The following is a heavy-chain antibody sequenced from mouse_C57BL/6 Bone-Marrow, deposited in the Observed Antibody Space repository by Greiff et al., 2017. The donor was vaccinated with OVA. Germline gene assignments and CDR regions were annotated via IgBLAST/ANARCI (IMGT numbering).Heavy chain of an antibody. CDR2: IRNKANGYTT. D-gene: IGHD2-5*01. CDR3: ARGGVSNYLWYFDV. Sequence: EVQLQESGGGLVQPGGSLSLSCAASGFTFTDYYMSWVRQPPGKALEWLGFIRNKANGYTTEYSASVKGRFTISRDNSQSILYLQMNALRAEDSATYYCARGGVSNYLWYFDVWGTGTTVTVSS. CDR1: GFTFTDYY. J-gene: IGHJ1*03. V-gene: IGHV7-3*01.